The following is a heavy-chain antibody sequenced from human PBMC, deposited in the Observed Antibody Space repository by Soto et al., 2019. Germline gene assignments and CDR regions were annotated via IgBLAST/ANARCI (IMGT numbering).Heavy chain of an antibody. J-gene: IGHJ4*02. CDR2: IWYDGSNK. V-gene: IGHV3-33*01. CDR3: ARDDPEKVEYSSSLNTLDY. D-gene: IGHD6-6*01. CDR1: GFTFSSYG. Sequence: GGSLRLSCAASGFTFSSYGMHWVRQAPGKGLEWVAVIWYDGSNKYYADSVKGRFTISRDNSKNTLYLQMNSLRAEDTAVYYCARDDPEKVEYSSSLNTLDYWGQGTLVTVSS.